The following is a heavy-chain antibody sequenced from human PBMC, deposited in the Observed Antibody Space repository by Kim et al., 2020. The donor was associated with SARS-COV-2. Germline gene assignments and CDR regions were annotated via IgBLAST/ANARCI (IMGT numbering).Heavy chain of an antibody. CDR1: GFTFSGSA. CDR2: IRSKANSYAT. V-gene: IGHV3-73*01. Sequence: GGSLRLSCATSGFTFSGSAMHWVRQAPGKGLEWVGRIRSKANSYATAYAASVKGRITISRDDTKNTAYLQMTSPKAEDTAVYYWNSVRDGSRDFGYWGQGTLVTVSS. J-gene: IGHJ4*02. D-gene: IGHD2-2*01. CDR3: NSVRDGSRDFGY.